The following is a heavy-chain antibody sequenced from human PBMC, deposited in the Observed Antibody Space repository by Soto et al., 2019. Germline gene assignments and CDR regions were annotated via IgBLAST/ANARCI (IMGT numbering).Heavy chain of an antibody. Sequence: QLQLQESGPGLVKPSETLSLTCTVSGGSIRSTTYYWAGIGHPPGKGLEWIASIYYSGSTYYNPSLKGRVNISVDMSKNQLSLKLNSVTAADTAVYYCATHNWDLDPWGQGTLVTVSS. CDR2: IYYSGST. CDR1: GGSIRSTTYY. CDR3: ATHNWDLDP. J-gene: IGHJ1*01. V-gene: IGHV4-39*01. D-gene: IGHD1-7*01.